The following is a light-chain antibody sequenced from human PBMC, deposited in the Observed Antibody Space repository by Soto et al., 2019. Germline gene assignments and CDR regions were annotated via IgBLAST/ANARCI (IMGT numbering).Light chain of an antibody. J-gene: IGLJ3*02. V-gene: IGLV2-11*01. Sequence: QSVLTQPRSVSGSPGQSVTISCTGSSSDVGTYKHVSWYQQHPGKAPKLMIYDVSKRPSGVPDRFSGSKSGNTASVTISGLQAEDEADYYCCSYAGSYTYWVFGGGTKVTVL. CDR2: DVS. CDR1: SSDVGTYKH. CDR3: CSYAGSYTYWV.